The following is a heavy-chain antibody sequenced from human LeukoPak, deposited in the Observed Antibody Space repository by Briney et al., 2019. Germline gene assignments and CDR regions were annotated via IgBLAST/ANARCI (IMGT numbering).Heavy chain of an antibody. Sequence: PGGSLRLSCAASGFTFSSYSMNWVRQAPGKGLEWVSSISSSSSYIYYADSVKSRFTISRDNAKNSLYLQMNSLRAEDTAVYYCARIGSVGATPSIGAFDIWGQGTMVTVSS. CDR1: GFTFSSYS. D-gene: IGHD1-26*01. CDR3: ARIGSVGATPSIGAFDI. J-gene: IGHJ3*02. CDR2: ISSSSSYI. V-gene: IGHV3-21*01.